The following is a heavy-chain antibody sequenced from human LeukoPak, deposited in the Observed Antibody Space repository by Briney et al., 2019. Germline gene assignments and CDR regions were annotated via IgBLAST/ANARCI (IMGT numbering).Heavy chain of an antibody. CDR1: GYSISSGYY. J-gene: IGHJ5*02. V-gene: IGHV4-38-2*02. D-gene: IGHD6-13*01. CDR3: ARGYSLNWFDP. Sequence: SETLSLTCTVSGYSISSGYYWGWIRQPPGKGLEWIGSIYYSGSTYYNPSLKSRVTISVDTSKNQFSLKLSSVTAADTAVYYCARGYSLNWFDPWGQGTLVTVSS. CDR2: IYYSGST.